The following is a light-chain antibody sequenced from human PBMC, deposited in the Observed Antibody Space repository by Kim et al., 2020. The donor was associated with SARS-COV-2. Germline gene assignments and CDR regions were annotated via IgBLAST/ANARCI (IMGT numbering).Light chain of an antibody. V-gene: IGLV2-23*02. CDR2: EVN. CDR1: SSDVGSYNL. J-gene: IGLJ1*01. CDR3: CSYAGISTRYV. Sequence: QSALTQPASVSGSPGQSITISCTGTSSDVGSYNLVSWYQQHPGKAPKLMIYEVNKRPSGVSNRFSGSKSGNTASLTLSGLQAEDEANYYCCSYAGISTRYVFGTGTKVTVL.